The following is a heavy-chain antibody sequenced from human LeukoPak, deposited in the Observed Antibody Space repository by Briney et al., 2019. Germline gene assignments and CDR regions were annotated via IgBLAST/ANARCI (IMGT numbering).Heavy chain of an antibody. J-gene: IGHJ4*02. Sequence: ASVKVSCKASGYTFTGYYMHWVRQAPGQGLEWMGWINPNSGGTNYAQKFQGRVTMTRDTSISTAYMELSRLRSDDTAVYYCARPYYDILTGHPNWGQGTLVTVSS. CDR1: GYTFTGYY. V-gene: IGHV1-2*02. CDR2: INPNSGGT. CDR3: ARPYYDILTGHPN. D-gene: IGHD3-9*01.